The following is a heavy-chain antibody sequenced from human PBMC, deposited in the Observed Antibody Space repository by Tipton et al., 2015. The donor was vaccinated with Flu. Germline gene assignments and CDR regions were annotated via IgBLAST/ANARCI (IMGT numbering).Heavy chain of an antibody. J-gene: IGHJ4*02. Sequence: TLSLTCTVSGYSISSGYYWGWIRQPPGKGLEWIGSIYHSGSTYYNPSLKSRVTISVDTSKNQFSLKLSSVTAADTAVYYCARDLGGQSSGWKGPFEYWGQGTLVTVSS. V-gene: IGHV4-38-2*02. CDR2: IYHSGST. D-gene: IGHD6-19*01. CDR3: ARDLGGQSSGWKGPFEY. CDR1: GYSISSGYY.